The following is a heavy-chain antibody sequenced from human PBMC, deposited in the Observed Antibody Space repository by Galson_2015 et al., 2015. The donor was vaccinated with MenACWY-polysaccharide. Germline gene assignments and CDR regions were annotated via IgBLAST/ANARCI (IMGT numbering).Heavy chain of an antibody. V-gene: IGHV3-30-3*01. Sequence: SLRLSCAASGFTLSSYVMHWVRQAPGKGLEWVAFILYDGSNEYYAESVKGRFTISRDNSKNTLYLQMNSLRPEDTAVFYCARGDSGHFDYWGQGTLVAVSS. CDR1: GFTLSSYV. D-gene: IGHD6-19*01. CDR2: ILYDGSNE. CDR3: ARGDSGHFDY. J-gene: IGHJ4*02.